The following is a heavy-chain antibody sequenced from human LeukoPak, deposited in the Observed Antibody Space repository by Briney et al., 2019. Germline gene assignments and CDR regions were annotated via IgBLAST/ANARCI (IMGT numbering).Heavy chain of an antibody. CDR1: GGSISSGDYY. CDR3: ARGLRYFDWTPYFDY. V-gene: IGHV4-30-4*08. D-gene: IGHD3-9*01. Sequence: SETLSLACTVSGGSISSGDYYWSWIRQPPGKGLEWIGYIYYSGSTYYNPSLKSRVTISVDTSKNQFSLKLSSVTAADTAVYYCARGLRYFDWTPYFDYWGQGTLVTVSS. J-gene: IGHJ4*02. CDR2: IYYSGST.